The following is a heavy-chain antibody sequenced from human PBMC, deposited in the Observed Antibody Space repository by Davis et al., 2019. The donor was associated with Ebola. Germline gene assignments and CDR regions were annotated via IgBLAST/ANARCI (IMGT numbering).Heavy chain of an antibody. CDR3: AHRGENWGSYHYSWFDP. V-gene: IGHV2-5*02. CDR2: IYWDDDK. J-gene: IGHJ5*02. CDR1: GFSLSTSGVG. D-gene: IGHD3-16*02. Sequence: SGPTLVKPTQTLTLTCTFSGFSLSTSGVGVGWIRQPPGKALEWLALIYWDDDKRYSPSLKSRLTITKDTSKNQVVLTMTNMDPVDTATYYCAHRGENWGSYHYSWFDPWGQGTLVTVSS.